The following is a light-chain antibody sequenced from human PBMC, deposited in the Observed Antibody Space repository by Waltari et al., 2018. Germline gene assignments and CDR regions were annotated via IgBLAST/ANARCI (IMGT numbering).Light chain of an antibody. CDR1: QSLLHSNGYNY. CDR2: LGS. CDR3: MQALQSPFT. V-gene: IGKV2-28*01. Sequence: DIVMTQSPLSLPVTPGEPASMSCRSSQSLLHSNGYNYLDWYLQKPGQSPQLLIDLGSNRASGVPDRFSGSGSGTDFTLKISRVEAEDVGVYYCMQALQSPFTFGPGTKVDIK. J-gene: IGKJ3*01.